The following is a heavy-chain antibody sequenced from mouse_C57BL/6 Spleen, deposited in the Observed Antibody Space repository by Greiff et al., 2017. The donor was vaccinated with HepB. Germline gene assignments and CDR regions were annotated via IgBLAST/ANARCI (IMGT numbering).Heavy chain of an antibody. CDR1: GYSFTDYN. J-gene: IGHJ2*01. D-gene: IGHD1-1*01. Sequence: EVKLMESGPELVKPGASVKISCKASGYSFTDYNMNWVKQSNGKSLEWIGVINPNYGTTSYNQKFKGKATLTVDQSSSTAYMQLNSLTSEDSAVYYCARRYYGSSYEDYFDYWGQGTTLTVSS. V-gene: IGHV1-39*01. CDR3: ARRYYGSSYEDYFDY. CDR2: INPNYGTT.